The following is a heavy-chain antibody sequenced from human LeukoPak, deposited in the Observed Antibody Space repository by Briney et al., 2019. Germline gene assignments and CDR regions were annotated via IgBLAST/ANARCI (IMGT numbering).Heavy chain of an antibody. CDR2: IIPIFGTA. Sequence: SVKVSCKASGGTFSSYAISWVRQAPGQGLEWMGGIIPIFGTANYAQKFQGRVTMTRDTSTTTVYMELTSLRSEDTAVYYCARDYRAAVAGHDYWGQGTLVTVSS. CDR3: ARDYRAAVAGHDY. J-gene: IGHJ4*02. V-gene: IGHV1-69*05. CDR1: GGTFSSYA. D-gene: IGHD6-13*01.